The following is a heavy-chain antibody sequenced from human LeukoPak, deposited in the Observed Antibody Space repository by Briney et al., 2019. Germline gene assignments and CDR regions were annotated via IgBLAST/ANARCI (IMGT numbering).Heavy chain of an antibody. CDR1: GFTFSSYS. V-gene: IGHV3-21*01. J-gene: IGHJ6*03. D-gene: IGHD1-26*01. Sequence: TGGSLRLSCAVSGFTFSSYSMNWVRQTPGKGLEWVSSITSSSTYTFYADSVKGRFTISRDNARNSLYLQMNSLRAEDTAVYYCARDPYSGTYGDTYYYYMDVWGKGTTVTISS. CDR2: ITSSSTYT. CDR3: ARDPYSGTYGDTYYYYMDV.